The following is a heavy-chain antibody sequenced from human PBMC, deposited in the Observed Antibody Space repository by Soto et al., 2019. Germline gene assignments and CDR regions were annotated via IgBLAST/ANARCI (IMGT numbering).Heavy chain of an antibody. CDR1: WFTLSRYC. CDR3: AQDTYYHDTSGYYTFDY. Sequence: GSPRLSGSAPWFTLSRYCMPLVPPGPGRGLEWVAGISYDGRNKYYVDSVKGRFTISRDNSKNTLDLQMNSLRVEDAAVFYCAQDTYYHDTSGYYTFDYWGQGALVTVSS. V-gene: IGHV3-30*18. D-gene: IGHD3-22*01. CDR2: ISYDGRNK. J-gene: IGHJ4*02.